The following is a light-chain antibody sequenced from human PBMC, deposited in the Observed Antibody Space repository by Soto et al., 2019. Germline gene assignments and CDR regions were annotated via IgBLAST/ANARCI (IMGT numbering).Light chain of an antibody. CDR2: GAS. CDR1: QSVSSSY. J-gene: IGKJ5*01. Sequence: IVLTQSPGTLSLSPGERATLSCRASQSVSSSYLAWYQQNPAQAPRLLIYGASSRATGTPDRFSGSGSGTDFTLTISRLEPEDFAVYYCQQYGSSFPITFGQGTRLEIK. CDR3: QQYGSSFPIT. V-gene: IGKV3-20*01.